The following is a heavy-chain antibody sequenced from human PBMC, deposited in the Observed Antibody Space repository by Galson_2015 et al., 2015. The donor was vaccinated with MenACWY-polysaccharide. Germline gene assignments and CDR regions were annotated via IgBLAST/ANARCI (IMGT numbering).Heavy chain of an antibody. D-gene: IGHD1-26*01. J-gene: IGHJ4*02. V-gene: IGHV3-7*01. CDR1: GFTFTSYW. CDR3: ARDDGRWELPLEF. CDR2: IKADESEK. Sequence: SLRLSCAASGFTFTSYWMSWVRQAPGKGLEWVAHIKADESEKYYVDSVKGRFTISRDNAQNSLFLQMNSLRAEDTAVYYCARDDGRWELPLEFWGQGTLVTVSS.